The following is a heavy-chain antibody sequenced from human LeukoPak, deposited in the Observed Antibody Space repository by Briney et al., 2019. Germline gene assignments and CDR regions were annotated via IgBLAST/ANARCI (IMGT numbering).Heavy chain of an antibody. J-gene: IGHJ5*02. CDR2: IVPDGRDT. V-gene: IGHV1-2*02. CDR1: GYAFSAHH. D-gene: IGHD2-2*01. Sequence: GASVKVSCKASGYAFSAHHIHWVRQAPGQGLEWMGWIVPDGRDTKYAEKFQGRMTMTVDTSISTAYMELNRVTSDDTAVYYCARVGRDCRDTRCTWSDWLDPWGQGTLVTVSS. CDR3: ARVGRDCRDTRCTWSDWLDP.